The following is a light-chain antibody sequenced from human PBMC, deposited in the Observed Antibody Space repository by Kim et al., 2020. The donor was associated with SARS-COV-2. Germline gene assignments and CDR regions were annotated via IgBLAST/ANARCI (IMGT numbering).Light chain of an antibody. V-gene: IGKV1-6*01. CDR1: QGIRND. Sequence: AIQMTQSPSSLSASVGDRVTIICRASQGIRNDLGWYQQKPGKAPKLLIYSASILQSGVPSRFSGSGSGTDFALTISSLQPEDFATYYCLQASNYPLTFGGGTKVDI. CDR2: SAS. J-gene: IGKJ4*01. CDR3: LQASNYPLT.